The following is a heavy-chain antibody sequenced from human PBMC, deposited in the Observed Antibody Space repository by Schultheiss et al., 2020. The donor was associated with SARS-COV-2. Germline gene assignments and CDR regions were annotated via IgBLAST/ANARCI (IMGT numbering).Heavy chain of an antibody. J-gene: IGHJ5*02. Sequence: SETLSLTCAVYGGSFSGYYWSWIRQHPGKGLEWIGYVYDSGSTYYNPSLKSRVTISVDKSKNQFSLKLSSVTAADTAVYYCARHLVHRFDPWGQGTLVTVSS. CDR1: GGSFSGYY. V-gene: IGHV4-34*01. CDR2: VYDSGST. D-gene: IGHD3-10*01. CDR3: ARHLVHRFDP.